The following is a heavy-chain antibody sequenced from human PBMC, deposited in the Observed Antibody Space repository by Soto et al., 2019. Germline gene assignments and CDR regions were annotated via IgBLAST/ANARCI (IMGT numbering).Heavy chain of an antibody. CDR1: GGSGGSFF. D-gene: IGHD1-1*01. CDR2: LYYSGST. J-gene: IGHJ4*02. Sequence: SKTLSLSCTFSGGSGGSFFWSWIRQPPGKGLEWIGYLYYSGSTHYSPSLKSRVTISVDTSKNQFSLKLNSVTAADTAVYYCASVRHAWTFFYYWSQGTSVTVS. V-gene: IGHV4-59*02. CDR3: ASVRHAWTFFYY.